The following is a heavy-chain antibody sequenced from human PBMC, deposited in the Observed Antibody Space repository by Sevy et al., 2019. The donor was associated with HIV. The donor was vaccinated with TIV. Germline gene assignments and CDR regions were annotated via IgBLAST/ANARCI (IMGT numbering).Heavy chain of an antibody. D-gene: IGHD6-6*01. CDR1: GYSISSGYY. Sequence: SETLSLTCAVSGYSISSGYYWGWIRQPPGKGLEWIGSIYHSGSTYYNPSLKSRVTISVDTSKNQFSLKLSSVTAADTAVYYCASSGGIAARRRYPYYMDVWGKGTTVTVSS. CDR3: ASSGGIAARRRYPYYMDV. CDR2: IYHSGST. J-gene: IGHJ6*03. V-gene: IGHV4-38-2*01.